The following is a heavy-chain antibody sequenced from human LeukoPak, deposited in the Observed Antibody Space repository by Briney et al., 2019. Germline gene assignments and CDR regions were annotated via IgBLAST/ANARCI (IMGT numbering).Heavy chain of an antibody. CDR2: ISSSSSTI. Sequence: GGSLRLSCAASGFTFSSYSMNWVRQAPGKGLEWVSYISSSSSTIYYADSVQGRFTISRDNAKNSLYLQMNSLRAEDTALYYCVLITSYYYYDMDVWGQGTTVTVSS. D-gene: IGHD3-10*01. CDR1: GFTFSSYS. J-gene: IGHJ6*02. V-gene: IGHV3-48*04. CDR3: VLITSYYYYDMDV.